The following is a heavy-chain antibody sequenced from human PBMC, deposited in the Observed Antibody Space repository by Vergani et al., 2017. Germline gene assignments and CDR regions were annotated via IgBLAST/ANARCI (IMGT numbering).Heavy chain of an antibody. J-gene: IGHJ4*02. Sequence: QVKLQESGPGLVKPSETLSLTCTVSGASVNSYYWSWIRPPPGKGLEWMWYVSFRGDTLYDPSVKGRMTIPLNTSSKQFSLYLTSVTAADTAVYYFARSRIYYGAGSPDYGGQGTLVTVSS. D-gene: IGHD3-10*01. CDR1: GASVNSYY. V-gene: IGHV4-59*02. CDR3: ARSRIYYGAGSPDY. CDR2: VSFRGDT.